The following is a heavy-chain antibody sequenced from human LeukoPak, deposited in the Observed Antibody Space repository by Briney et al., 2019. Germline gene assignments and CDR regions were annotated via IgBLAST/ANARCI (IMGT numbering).Heavy chain of an antibody. J-gene: IGHJ4*02. CDR3: ARHPFATPFDH. D-gene: IGHD2-2*01. CDR1: GDSVSGVY. Sequence: PSETLSLTCSVSGDSVSGVYWSWIRQPPGKGLEWIGYVYYSGDTNYNPSLKRRVTMSLDTSKNQVSPRMSSVTAADTAVYYCARHPFATPFDHWGRGILLTVSS. CDR2: VYYSGDT. V-gene: IGHV4-59*08.